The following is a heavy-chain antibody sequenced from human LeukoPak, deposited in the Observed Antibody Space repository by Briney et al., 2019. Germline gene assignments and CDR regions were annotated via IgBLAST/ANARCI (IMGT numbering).Heavy chain of an antibody. Sequence: PGGSLRLSCAASGSTFSNAWMNWVRQAPGKGLEWVGRIKSKTDGGTTDYAAPVKGRFTISRDDSKNTLYLQMNSLKTEDTAVYYCTTDGQYYDFWSGYYTGYYYYGMDVWGQGTTVTVSS. D-gene: IGHD3-3*01. CDR1: GSTFSNAW. CDR2: IKSKTDGGTT. V-gene: IGHV3-15*07. J-gene: IGHJ6*02. CDR3: TTDGQYYDFWSGYYTGYYYYGMDV.